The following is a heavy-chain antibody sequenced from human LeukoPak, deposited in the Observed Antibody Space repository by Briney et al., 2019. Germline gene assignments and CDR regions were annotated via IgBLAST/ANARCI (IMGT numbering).Heavy chain of an antibody. CDR3: AKQDNYGGNYDY. CDR2: ISGSGGST. V-gene: IGHV3-23*01. CDR1: GFTFSNYN. D-gene: IGHD4-23*01. J-gene: IGHJ4*02. Sequence: GGSLRLSCAASGFTFSNYNMNWVRQAPGKGLEWVSAISGSGGSTYCADSVKGRFTISRDNSKNTLYLQMNSLRAEDTAVYYCAKQDNYGGNYDYWGQGTLVTVSS.